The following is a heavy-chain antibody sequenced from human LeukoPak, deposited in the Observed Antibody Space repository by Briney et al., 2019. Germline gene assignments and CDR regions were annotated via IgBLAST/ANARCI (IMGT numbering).Heavy chain of an antibody. CDR3: ARFNTAMVF. CDR1: GGSISSSSYY. J-gene: IGHJ4*02. D-gene: IGHD5-18*01. CDR2: IYYSGST. V-gene: IGHV4-39*01. Sequence: SETLSFTCTVSGGSISSSSYYWGWIRQPPGKGLEWIGSIYYSGSTYYNPSLKSRVTISVDTSKNQFSLKLSSVTAADTAVYYCARFNTAMVFWGQGTLVTVSS.